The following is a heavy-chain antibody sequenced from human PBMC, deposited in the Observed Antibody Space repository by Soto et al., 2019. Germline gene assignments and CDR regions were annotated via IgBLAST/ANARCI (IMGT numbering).Heavy chain of an antibody. Sequence: EVHLLDSGGGMVQPGGSLRLSCAASGFTFSGHAMSWVRQAPGKGLEWVSAISGGGDNTYYSDSVKGRFTISRDNSNNTLYLQMHGLRAGDTAVYFCAKGGIAAAVFDYWGQGTLVTVSS. CDR2: ISGGGDNT. CDR1: GFTFSGHA. V-gene: IGHV3-23*01. CDR3: AKGGIAAAVFDY. J-gene: IGHJ4*02. D-gene: IGHD6-13*01.